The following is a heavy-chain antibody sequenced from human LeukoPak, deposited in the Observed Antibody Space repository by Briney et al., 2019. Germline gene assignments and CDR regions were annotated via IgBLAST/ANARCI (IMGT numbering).Heavy chain of an antibody. V-gene: IGHV1-18*01. CDR1: GYTFTSYG. D-gene: IGHD3-3*01. Sequence: GASVKVSCKASGYTFTSYGIIWVRQAPGQGLEWMGWISAYNGNTNYAQKLQGRVTMTTDTSTSTAYMELRSLRSDDTAVYYCARGVVTIFGVAPNYFDYWGQGTLVTVSS. J-gene: IGHJ4*02. CDR2: ISAYNGNT. CDR3: ARGVVTIFGVAPNYFDY.